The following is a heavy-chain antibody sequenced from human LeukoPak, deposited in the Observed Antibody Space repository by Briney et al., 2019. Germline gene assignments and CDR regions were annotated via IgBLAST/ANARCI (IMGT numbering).Heavy chain of an antibody. CDR2: IYHTGNI. Sequence: PSETLSLTCAVSGSSISSSNWWSWVRQPPGKGLEWIGEIYHTGNINYNPSLKSRVTISVDKSKNQFSLKLSSVTAADTAVYYCARVGYSYVAFDIWGQGTMVTVSS. CDR1: GSSISSSNW. V-gene: IGHV4-4*02. J-gene: IGHJ3*02. D-gene: IGHD5-18*01. CDR3: ARVGYSYVAFDI.